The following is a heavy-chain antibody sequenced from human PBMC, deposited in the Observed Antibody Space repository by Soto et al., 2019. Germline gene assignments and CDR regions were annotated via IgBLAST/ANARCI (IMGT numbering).Heavy chain of an antibody. CDR1: GFTLSSNF. CDR3: ARGHAYSYGYSYYFDY. D-gene: IGHD5-18*01. J-gene: IGHJ4*02. Sequence: LRLSWAASGFTLSSNFMRWVRQAPGKGLEWVSSLYSAGNTFYGDSVKGRFTVSRDNSKNTVYLQMDSLGAEDTAMYFCARGHAYSYGYSYYFDYWGQGALVTVSS. V-gene: IGHV3-53*01. CDR2: LYSAGNT.